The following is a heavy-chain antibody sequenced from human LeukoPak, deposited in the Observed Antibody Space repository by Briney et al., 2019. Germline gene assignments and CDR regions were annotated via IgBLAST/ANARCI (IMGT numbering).Heavy chain of an antibody. CDR1: GFNFDDYA. CDR3: AKGDGFGEFNGGHFDY. J-gene: IGHJ4*02. D-gene: IGHD3-10*01. Sequence: PGRSLRLSCAASGFNFDDYAMHWVRQAPGKGLEWVSFISWDSGRIGYADSVEGRFTISRDNAKNSLYLQMNSLRAEDTALYYCAKGDGFGEFNGGHFDYWGQGTLVTVSS. V-gene: IGHV3-9*01. CDR2: ISWDSGRI.